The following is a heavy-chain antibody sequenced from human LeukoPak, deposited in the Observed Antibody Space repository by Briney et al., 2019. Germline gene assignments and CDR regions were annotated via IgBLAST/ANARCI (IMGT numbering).Heavy chain of an antibody. CDR1: GGSISNYY. D-gene: IGHD6-19*01. V-gene: IGHV4-59*01. J-gene: IGHJ4*02. CDR2: IYYSGDT. Sequence: PSETLSLTCTVSGGSISNYYWSWIRQPPGKGLEWIGYIYYSGDTNYNPSLTSRVTISVDTSKNQLSLKLNSVTAADTAVYYCARGGLPVVGDFDYWGQGTLVTVSS. CDR3: ARGGLPVVGDFDY.